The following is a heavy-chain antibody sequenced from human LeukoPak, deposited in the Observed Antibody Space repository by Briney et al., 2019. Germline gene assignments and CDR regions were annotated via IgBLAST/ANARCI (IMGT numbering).Heavy chain of an antibody. V-gene: IGHV4-59*12. CDR1: GVSIFSSY. D-gene: IGHD3-9*01. J-gene: IGHJ4*02. Sequence: SETLSLTCTVSGVSIFSSYWNWVRQPPGKGLEWIGYVHYSGSTNYNPSLKSRVTISVDTSKNQFSLKLSSATAADTAVYYCATGRSIRYFDYWGQGTLLTVSS. CDR2: VHYSGST. CDR3: ATGRSIRYFDY.